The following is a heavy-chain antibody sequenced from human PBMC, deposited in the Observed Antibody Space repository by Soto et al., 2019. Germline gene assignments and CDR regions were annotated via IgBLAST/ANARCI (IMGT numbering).Heavy chain of an antibody. J-gene: IGHJ4*02. V-gene: IGHV4-28*01. CDR3: ARREIQGPIDY. D-gene: IGHD1-26*01. Sequence: QVQLQESGPGLVKPSDTLSLTCAVSGYSISSSNWWGWIRQPPGKGLEWIGYIYYSGTTYYNPSLKSRVTMSVDPSKNQFSLKLTSVTAVDTALYYCARREIQGPIDYWGQGTLVTVSS. CDR2: IYYSGTT. CDR1: GYSISSSNW.